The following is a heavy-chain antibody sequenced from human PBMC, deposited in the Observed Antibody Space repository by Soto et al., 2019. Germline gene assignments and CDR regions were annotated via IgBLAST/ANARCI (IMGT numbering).Heavy chain of an antibody. V-gene: IGHV3-23*01. Sequence: PGGSLRLSCAASGFTFSSYAMSWVRQAPGKGLEWVSAISGSGGSTYYADSVKGRFTISRDNSKNTLYLQMNSLRAEDTAVYYCAKVPDCWSGPYNWFDPWGQGTLVTVSS. J-gene: IGHJ5*02. CDR1: GFTFSSYA. CDR2: ISGSGGST. D-gene: IGHD3-3*01. CDR3: AKVPDCWSGPYNWFDP.